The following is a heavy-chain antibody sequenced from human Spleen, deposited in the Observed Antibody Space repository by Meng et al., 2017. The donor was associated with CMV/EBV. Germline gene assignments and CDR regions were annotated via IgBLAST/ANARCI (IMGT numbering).Heavy chain of an antibody. Sequence: GESLKISCVVSGFPFSDYYISWIRQAPGKGLEWISIIRGGGGNIDYADSVKGRFTISRDNAKNSVYLQMNTLRAEDTAVYYCARDNGGPNPYYYYGMDVWGQGTTVTVSS. CDR3: ARDNGGPNPYYYYGMDV. CDR1: GFPFSDYY. D-gene: IGHD2-8*01. J-gene: IGHJ6*02. V-gene: IGHV3-11*01. CDR2: IRGGGGNI.